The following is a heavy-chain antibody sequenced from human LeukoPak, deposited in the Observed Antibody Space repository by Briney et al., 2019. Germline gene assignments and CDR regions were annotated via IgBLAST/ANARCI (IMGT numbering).Heavy chain of an antibody. V-gene: IGHV4-4*09. Sequence: PSETLSLTCTVSGGSISSYYWSWIRQPPGKGLEWIGYIYTSGSTNYNPSLKSRVTISVDTSKNQFSLKLSSVTATDTAVYYCARSLEGGGYYYMDVWGKGTTATVSS. D-gene: IGHD3-3*01. CDR1: GGSISSYY. CDR2: IYTSGST. J-gene: IGHJ6*03. CDR3: ARSLEGGGYYYMDV.